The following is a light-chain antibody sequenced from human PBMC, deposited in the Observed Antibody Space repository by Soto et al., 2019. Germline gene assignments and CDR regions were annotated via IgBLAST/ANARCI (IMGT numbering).Light chain of an antibody. J-gene: IGLJ1*01. V-gene: IGLV2-14*01. Sequence: QSVLTRPASVSESPGQSITISCAGTSSDIGGYNYVSWYQQHPDKAPKLMIYGVTNRPSGVSDRFSGSKSGNTASLTISGLQAEDEADYYCTSYTSSSTYVFGAGTKVTVL. CDR2: GVT. CDR3: TSYTSSSTYV. CDR1: SSDIGGYNY.